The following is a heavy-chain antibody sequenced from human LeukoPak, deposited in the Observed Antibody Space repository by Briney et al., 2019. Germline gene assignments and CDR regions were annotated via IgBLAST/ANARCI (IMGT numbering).Heavy chain of an antibody. J-gene: IGHJ4*02. CDR1: GGSISSYY. V-gene: IGHV4-4*07. Sequence: PSETLSLTCTVSGGSISSYYWSWIRQPAGKGLEWIGRIYTSGSTNYSPSLKSRVTISVDTSKNQFSLNLSSVTAADTAVYYCARTTVTKERYFDYWGQGTLVTVSS. CDR2: IYTSGST. CDR3: ARTTVTKERYFDY. D-gene: IGHD4-17*01.